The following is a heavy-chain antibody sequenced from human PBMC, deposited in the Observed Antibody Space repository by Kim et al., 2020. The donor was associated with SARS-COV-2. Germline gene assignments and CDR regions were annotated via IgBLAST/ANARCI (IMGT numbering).Heavy chain of an antibody. J-gene: IGHJ4*02. Sequence: GGSLRLSCVGSGFNFHQYTIHWVRQAPGKGLEWVSLIGSNGAHTYYADSVKGRFTISRDNSENSLYLQMHSLRTEDTAFYYCRVSRAEGEDPASGHTGGRYFDLWGQGTLVTVSS. V-gene: IGHV3-43*01. CDR1: GFNFHQYT. CDR2: IGSNGAHT. D-gene: IGHD2-8*02. CDR3: RVSRAEGEDPASGHTGGRYFDL.